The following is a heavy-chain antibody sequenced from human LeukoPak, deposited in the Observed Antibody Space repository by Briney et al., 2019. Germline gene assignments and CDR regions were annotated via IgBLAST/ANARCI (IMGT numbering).Heavy chain of an antibody. D-gene: IGHD3-22*01. Sequence: GGSLRLSCAASGFTFSSYSMNWVRQAPGKGLEWVSAISGSGGSTYYADSVKGRFTISRDNSKNTLYLQMNSLRAEDTAVCYCALRSYYYDSSGYWFDYWGQGTLVTVSS. CDR2: ISGSGGST. J-gene: IGHJ4*02. V-gene: IGHV3-23*01. CDR3: ALRSYYYDSSGYWFDY. CDR1: GFTFSSYS.